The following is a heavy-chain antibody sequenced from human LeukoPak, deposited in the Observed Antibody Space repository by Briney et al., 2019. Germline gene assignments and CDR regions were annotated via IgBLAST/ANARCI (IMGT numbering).Heavy chain of an antibody. Sequence: TGGSLRLSCAASGFTFSSYGMHWVRQAPGKGLEWVAFIRYDGSNKYYADSVKGRFTISRDNSKNTLYLQMNSLRAEDTAVYYCAKDGYYYDSSGYRPSYTNYYYMDVWGKGTTVTISS. D-gene: IGHD3-22*01. J-gene: IGHJ6*03. CDR1: GFTFSSYG. CDR3: AKDGYYYDSSGYRPSYTNYYYMDV. CDR2: IRYDGSNK. V-gene: IGHV3-30*02.